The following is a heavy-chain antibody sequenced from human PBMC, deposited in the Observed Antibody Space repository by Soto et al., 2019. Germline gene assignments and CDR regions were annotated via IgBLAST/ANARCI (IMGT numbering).Heavy chain of an antibody. Sequence: QVQLQESGPGLVKPSETLSLTCTVSGGSISSYYWSWIRQPPGKGLEWIGYIYYSGSTNYNPSLKIRVTTSVDTSKNRFSLTLGSVTAAATAVYYCARHVQWLVTFDYWGQGTLVTVSS. CDR2: IYYSGST. V-gene: IGHV4-59*08. J-gene: IGHJ4*02. D-gene: IGHD6-19*01. CDR1: GGSISSYY. CDR3: ARHVQWLVTFDY.